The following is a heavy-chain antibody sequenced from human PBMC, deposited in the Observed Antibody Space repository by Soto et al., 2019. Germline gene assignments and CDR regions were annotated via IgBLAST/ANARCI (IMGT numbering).Heavy chain of an antibody. V-gene: IGHV3-33*01. CDR3: ARGDYYYYYMDV. CDR2: IWYDGSNK. J-gene: IGHJ6*03. Sequence: GGSLRLSCAASGFTFSSYGMHWVRQAPGKGLEWVAVIWYDGSNKYYADSVKGRFTISRDNSKNTLYLQMNSLRAEDTAVYYCARGDYYYYYMDVWGKGTTVTVSS. CDR1: GFTFSSYG.